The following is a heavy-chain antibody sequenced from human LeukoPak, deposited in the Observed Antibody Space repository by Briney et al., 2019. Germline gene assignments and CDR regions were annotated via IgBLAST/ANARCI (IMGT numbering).Heavy chain of an antibody. Sequence: GESLKISCKGSGYSFTSYWIRWVRQMSGKGLEWMGIIYPGDFETRYSPSFQGQVTISADKSISTAYLQWSSLKASDTATYYCARLIGSGWYDYWGQGTLVTVSS. D-gene: IGHD6-19*01. V-gene: IGHV5-51*01. CDR3: ARLIGSGWYDY. J-gene: IGHJ4*02. CDR1: GYSFTSYW. CDR2: IYPGDFET.